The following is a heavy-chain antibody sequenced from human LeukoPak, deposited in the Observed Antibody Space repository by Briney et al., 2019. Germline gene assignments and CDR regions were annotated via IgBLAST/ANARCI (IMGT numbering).Heavy chain of an antibody. V-gene: IGHV3-48*03. CDR3: AGDKSPQHAFDM. Sequence: GGSLRLSCAASGFTFSSYGVNWVRQAPGKGLEWVSYISSSATNMYHADSVKGRLTISRDNAKNSLYLQIISLRAEDTAVYYCAGDKSPQHAFDMWGPGTMVTVSS. D-gene: IGHD2-2*01. J-gene: IGHJ3*02. CDR2: ISSSATNM. CDR1: GFTFSSYG.